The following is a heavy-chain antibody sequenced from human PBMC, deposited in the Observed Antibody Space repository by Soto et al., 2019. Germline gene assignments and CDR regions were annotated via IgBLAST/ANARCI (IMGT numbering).Heavy chain of an antibody. D-gene: IGHD3-22*01. V-gene: IGHV1-3*01. CDR1: GYTFISYA. J-gene: IGHJ4*02. CDR2: INAGSDST. Sequence: ASVKVSCKASGYTFISYAMHWVRHAPGQRPEWMGWINAGSDSTKYAQKFQGRVTMTRDTSMSTAYMELSRLRSDDTAVYYCARGRPPTTYYYDSRRRGYFDYWGQGTLVTVSS. CDR3: ARGRPPTTYYYDSRRRGYFDY.